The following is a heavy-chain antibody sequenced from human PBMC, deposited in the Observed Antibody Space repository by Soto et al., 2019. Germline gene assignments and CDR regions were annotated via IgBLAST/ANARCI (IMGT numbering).Heavy chain of an antibody. J-gene: IGHJ4*02. CDR2: IYYSGST. D-gene: IGHD4-17*01. CDR1: GGSISSGDYY. V-gene: IGHV4-30-4*01. CDR3: ARVQDGDYDSYFFDY. Sequence: PSETLSLTCTVSGGSISSGDYYWSWIRQPPGKGLEWIGYIYYSGSTYYNPSPKSRVTISVDTSKNQFSLKLSSVTAADTAVYYCARVQDGDYDSYFFDYWGQGTLVTVSS.